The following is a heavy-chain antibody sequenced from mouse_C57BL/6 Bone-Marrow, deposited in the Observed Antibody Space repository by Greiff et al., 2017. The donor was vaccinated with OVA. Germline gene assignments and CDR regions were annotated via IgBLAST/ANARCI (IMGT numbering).Heavy chain of an antibody. CDR2: INPNNGGT. CDR1: GYTFTDYY. D-gene: IGHD1-1*01. Sequence: EVQLQQSGPELVKPGASVKISCKASGYTFTDYYMNWVKQSHGKSLEWIGDINPNNGGTSYNQKFKGKATLTVDKSSSTAYMELRSLTSEDSAVYYCARWDTTVVATGYFDYWGQGTTLTVSS. J-gene: IGHJ2*01. CDR3: ARWDTTVVATGYFDY. V-gene: IGHV1-26*01.